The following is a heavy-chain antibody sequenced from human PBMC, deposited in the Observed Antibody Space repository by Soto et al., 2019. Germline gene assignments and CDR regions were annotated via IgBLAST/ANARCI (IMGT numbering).Heavy chain of an antibody. J-gene: IGHJ4*02. V-gene: IGHV4-59*01. CDR3: ASASGSGYFDY. CDR2: IYYSGST. CDR1: GGSISSYY. D-gene: IGHD3-10*01. Sequence: SETLSLTCTVSGGSISSYYWSWIRQPPGKGLEWIGYIYYSGSTNNNPSLKSRVTISVDTSKNQFSLKLSSVTAADTAVYYCASASGSGYFDYWGQGSLVTVSS.